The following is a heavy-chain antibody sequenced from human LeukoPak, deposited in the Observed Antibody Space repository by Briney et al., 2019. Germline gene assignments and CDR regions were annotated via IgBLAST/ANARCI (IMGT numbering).Heavy chain of an antibody. CDR3: ARDGIVGLDY. D-gene: IGHD3-22*01. CDR2: IYSVGST. J-gene: IGHJ4*02. Sequence: PGGSLRLSCAASGFTVSSNYMSWVRQAPGKGLEWVSVIYSVGSTFYADSVKGRFTISRDNAKNSLYLQMNSLRDEDTAVYYCARDGIVGLDYWGQGTLVTVSS. V-gene: IGHV3-53*01. CDR1: GFTVSSNY.